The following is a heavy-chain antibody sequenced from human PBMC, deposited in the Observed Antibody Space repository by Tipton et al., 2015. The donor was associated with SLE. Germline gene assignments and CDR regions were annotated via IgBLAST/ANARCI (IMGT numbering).Heavy chain of an antibody. CDR3: ATGHFDY. CDR2: INYSGST. V-gene: IGHV4-59*01. CDR1: GDSISYYY. J-gene: IGHJ4*02. Sequence: GLVKPSETLSLTCTISGDSISYYYWTWIRQPPGKGLEWIGYINYSGSTNYNPSLKSRVTISVDTSKNQFSLKLSSVTAADTAVYYCATGHFDYWGQGSLVTVSS. D-gene: IGHD1-14*01.